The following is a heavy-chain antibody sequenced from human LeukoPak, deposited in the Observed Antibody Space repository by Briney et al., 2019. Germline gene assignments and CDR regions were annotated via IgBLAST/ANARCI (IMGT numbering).Heavy chain of an antibody. CDR3: ARILSGQYYFDY. D-gene: IGHD3-10*01. V-gene: IGHV3-48*03. CDR1: GFIFKNYE. J-gene: IGHJ4*02. CDR2: ISSSGSTI. Sequence: GGSLRLSCGASGFIFKNYEMNWVRQAPGKGLEWVSYISSSGSTIYYADSVKGRFTISRDNAKNSLYLQMNSLRAEDTAVYYCARILSGQYYFDYWGQGTLVTVSS.